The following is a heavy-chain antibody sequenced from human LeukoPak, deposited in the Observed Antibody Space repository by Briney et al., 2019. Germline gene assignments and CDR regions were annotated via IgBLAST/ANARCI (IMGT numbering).Heavy chain of an antibody. CDR2: ISAYNGNT. CDR3: ARDPYYYDSSGYSLDY. V-gene: IGHV1-18*01. CDR1: GYTFTSYG. D-gene: IGHD3-22*01. J-gene: IGHJ4*02. Sequence: ASVKVSCKASGYTFTSYGISWVRQAPGQGLEWMGWISAYNGNTNYAQKLQGRVTMTTDTSTSTAYMELRSLRSDDTAVYYCARDPYYYDSSGYSLDYWGQGTLVTVSS.